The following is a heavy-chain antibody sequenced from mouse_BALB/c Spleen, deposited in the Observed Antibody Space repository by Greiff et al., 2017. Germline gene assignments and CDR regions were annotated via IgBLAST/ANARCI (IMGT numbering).Heavy chain of an antibody. D-gene: IGHD2-4*01. J-gene: IGHJ3*01. CDR3: ARDDDYDGEFAY. V-gene: IGHV2-9*02. CDR1: GFSLTSYG. Sequence: VHLVESGPGLVAPSQSLSITCTVSGFSLTSYGVHWVRQPPGKGLEWLGVIWAGGSTNYNSALMSRLSISKDNSKSQVFLKMNSLQTDDTAMYYCARDDDYDGEFAYWGQGTLVTVSA. CDR2: IWAGGST.